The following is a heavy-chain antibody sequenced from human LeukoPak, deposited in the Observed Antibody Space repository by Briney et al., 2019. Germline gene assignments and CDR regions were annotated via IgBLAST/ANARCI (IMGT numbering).Heavy chain of an antibody. CDR2: IYSGGST. CDR1: GFTVSSNY. D-gene: IGHD5-24*01. CDR3: ASGSKDDYYYGMDV. Sequence: GGSLRLSCAASGFTVSSNYMTWVRQAPGKGLEWVSVIYSGGSTDYADSVKGRFTISRDKSKNTVYVQMSSPRTEDTAVYYCASGSKDDYYYGMDVWGQETTVTVSS. J-gene: IGHJ6*02. V-gene: IGHV3-53*01.